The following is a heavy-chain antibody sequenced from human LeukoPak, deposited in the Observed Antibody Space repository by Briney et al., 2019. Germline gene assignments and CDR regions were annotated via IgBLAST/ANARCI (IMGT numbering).Heavy chain of an antibody. CDR3: ARGWGGYARSWGALDY. D-gene: IGHD6-13*01. CDR2: IGTAGDK. J-gene: IGHJ4*02. V-gene: IGHV3-13*01. CDR1: GFTFSSYD. Sequence: GGSLRLSCAASGFTFSSYDMHWVRQAPGKGLEWVSGIGTAGDKYYRDFEKDRFTISRENAKNSFYLQMSSLKAGDTAVYFCARGWGGYARSWGALDYWGQGALVTVSS.